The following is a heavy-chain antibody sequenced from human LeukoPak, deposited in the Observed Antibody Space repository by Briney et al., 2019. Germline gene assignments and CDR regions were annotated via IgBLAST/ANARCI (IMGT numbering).Heavy chain of an antibody. CDR1: GFTFSSYC. J-gene: IGHJ4*02. CDR3: ATTTVVTYFDY. Sequence: GGSLRLSCAASGFTFSSYCMHWVRQAPGKGLVWVSRINSDGSSTSYADSVKGRFTISRDNAKNTLYLQMNSLRAEDTAVYYCATTTVVTYFDYWGQGTLVTVSS. D-gene: IGHD4-23*01. CDR2: INSDGSST. V-gene: IGHV3-74*01.